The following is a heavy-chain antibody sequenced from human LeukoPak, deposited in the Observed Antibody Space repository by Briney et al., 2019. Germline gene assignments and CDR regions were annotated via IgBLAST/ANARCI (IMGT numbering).Heavy chain of an antibody. CDR2: ISASGGNI. V-gene: IGHV3-23*01. D-gene: IGHD1-26*01. CDR3: ARTYSGSYRDAFDI. CDR1: GFSFSSFA. J-gene: IGHJ3*02. Sequence: GGSLRLSCVVSGFSFSSFAMTWVRQAPGKGLEWVSLISASGGNIFYADSVKGRFTISRDNFKNTLFLQMNSLRAEYTAVYFCARTYSGSYRDAFDIWGQGTMGTVSS.